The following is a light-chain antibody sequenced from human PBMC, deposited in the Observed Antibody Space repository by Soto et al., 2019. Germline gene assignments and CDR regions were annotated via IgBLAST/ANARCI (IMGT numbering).Light chain of an antibody. CDR1: QSVSNN. CDR2: AAS. Sequence: EEVMTQSPATLSVSPGESATLSCRASQSVSNNLAWYQQRPGQAPRLLIYAASTRASGIPARFSGSGSGTEFTLTISSLQSEDFAVYYCQQYNNWPLTFGGGTKVDIK. J-gene: IGKJ4*01. CDR3: QQYNNWPLT. V-gene: IGKV3-15*01.